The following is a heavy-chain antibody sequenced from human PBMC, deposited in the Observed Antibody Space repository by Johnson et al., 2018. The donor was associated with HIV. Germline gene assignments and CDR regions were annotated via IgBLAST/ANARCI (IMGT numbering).Heavy chain of an antibody. V-gene: IGHV3-13*01. CDR3: ARQGGANDAFDI. CDR2: IGTAGDT. Sequence: VQLVESGGGLVQPGGSLRLSCAASGFTFSSYDMHWVRQVTGKGLEWVSAIGTAGDTYYPGTAKGRFTISRENAKNSLYLQMNSLSAGDTAVYYSARQGGANDAFDIWGQGTMVTVSS. CDR1: GFTFSSYD. D-gene: IGHD1-26*01. J-gene: IGHJ3*02.